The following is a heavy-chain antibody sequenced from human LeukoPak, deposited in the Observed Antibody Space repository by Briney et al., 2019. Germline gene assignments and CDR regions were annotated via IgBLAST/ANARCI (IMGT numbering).Heavy chain of an antibody. CDR1: GYTFTGYY. Sequence: ASVKVSCKASGYTFTGYYMHWVRQAPGQGLEWMGWIDPNSGGTNYAQKFQGRVTMTRDTSISTAYMELSRLRSDDTAVYYCARDVNFLGYCSGGSCYFYYYYYGMDVWGQGTTVTVSS. CDR3: ARDVNFLGYCSGGSCYFYYYYYGMDV. CDR2: IDPNSGGT. D-gene: IGHD2-15*01. J-gene: IGHJ6*02. V-gene: IGHV1-2*02.